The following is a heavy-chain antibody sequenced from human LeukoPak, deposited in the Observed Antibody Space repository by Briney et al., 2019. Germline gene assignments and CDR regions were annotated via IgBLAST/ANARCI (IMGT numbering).Heavy chain of an antibody. CDR3: ASNRVVIQVDAFDI. Sequence: GGSLRLSCAASGFTFSSYGMHWVRQAPGKGLEWVAVISYDGSNKYYADSVKGRFTISRDNSKNTLYLQMNSLRAEDTAVYYCASNRVVIQVDAFDIWGQGTLVTVSS. J-gene: IGHJ3*02. V-gene: IGHV3-30*12. CDR1: GFTFSSYG. D-gene: IGHD2-21*01. CDR2: ISYDGSNK.